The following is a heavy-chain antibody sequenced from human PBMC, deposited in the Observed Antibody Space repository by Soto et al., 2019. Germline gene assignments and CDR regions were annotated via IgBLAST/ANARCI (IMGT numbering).Heavy chain of an antibody. CDR3: ARDRDLSSSWSFDY. CDR2: ISTRSDYT. V-gene: IGHV3-11*06. CDR1: GFTFSDYY. Sequence: GGFLRLSCAASGFTFSDYYMTWIRQAPGKGLEWISYISTRSDYTNYADSVKGRFTISRDNAKSSLYLQMNTLRAEDTAVYYCARDRDLSSSWSFDYWGQGILVTVSS. J-gene: IGHJ4*02. D-gene: IGHD6-13*01.